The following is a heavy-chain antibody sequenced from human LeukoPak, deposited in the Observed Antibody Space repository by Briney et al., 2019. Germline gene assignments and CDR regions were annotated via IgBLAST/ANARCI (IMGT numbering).Heavy chain of an antibody. CDR3: ARMGGYGRWLRPGAVGY. CDR1: GGSFSGYY. CDR2: INHSGST. J-gene: IGHJ4*02. V-gene: IGHV4-34*01. Sequence: KPSETLSLPFAVYGGSFSGYYWSWIRQPPGKGLEWIGEINHSGSTNYNPSLKSRVTISVDTSKNQFSLKLSSVTAADTAVYYCARMGGYGRWLRPGAVGYWGQGTLVTVSS. D-gene: IGHD5-12*01.